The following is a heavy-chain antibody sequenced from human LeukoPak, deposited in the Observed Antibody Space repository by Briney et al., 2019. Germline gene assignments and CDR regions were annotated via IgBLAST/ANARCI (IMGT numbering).Heavy chain of an antibody. CDR3: ARTPITMVRGVIHQYYYYYGMDV. V-gene: IGHV4-34*01. D-gene: IGHD3-10*01. CDR2: INHSGST. Sequence: PSETLSLTCAVYGGSFSGYYWSWIRQPPGKGLEWIGEINHSGSTNYNPSLKSRVTISVDTSKNQFSLKLSSVTAADTAVYYCARTPITMVRGVIHQYYYYYGMDVWGQGTTVTVPS. J-gene: IGHJ6*02. CDR1: GGSFSGYY.